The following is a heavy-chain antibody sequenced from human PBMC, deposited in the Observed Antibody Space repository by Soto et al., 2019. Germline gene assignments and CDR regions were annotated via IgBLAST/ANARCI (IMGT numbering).Heavy chain of an antibody. V-gene: IGHV3-30-3*01. CDR2: ISYDGSNK. CDR3: ARDLNCGGDCPDYYYYGMDV. Sequence: GGSLRLSCAASGFTFSSYAMHWVRQAPGKGLEWVAVISYDGSNKYYADSVKGRFTISRDNSKNTLYLQMNSLRAEDTAVYYCARDLNCGGDCPDYYYYGMDVWGQGTTVTVSS. J-gene: IGHJ6*02. CDR1: GFTFSSYA. D-gene: IGHD2-21*02.